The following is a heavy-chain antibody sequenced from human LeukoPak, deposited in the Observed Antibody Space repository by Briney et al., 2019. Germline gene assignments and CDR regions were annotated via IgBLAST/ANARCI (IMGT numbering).Heavy chain of an antibody. J-gene: IGHJ4*02. CDR3: ARDPSYSSGYFDY. CDR2: IYSGGNT. D-gene: IGHD6-19*01. V-gene: IGHV3-53*01. Sequence: PGGSLRLSCTVSGFTVSSNSMSWVRQAPGKGLEWVSFIYSGGNTHYSDSVKGRFTISRDNSKNTLYLQMNSLRAEDTAVYYCARDPSYSSGYFDYWGQGTLVTVSS. CDR1: GFTVSSNS.